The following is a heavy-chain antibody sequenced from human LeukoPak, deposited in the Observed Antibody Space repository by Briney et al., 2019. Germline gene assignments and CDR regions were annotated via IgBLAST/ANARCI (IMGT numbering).Heavy chain of an antibody. J-gene: IGHJ1*01. Sequence: GGSLRLSCAASGFTFSSYWMSWVRQAPGKGLEWVANIKQDGSEKYYVDSVKGRFTISRDNAKNSLYLQMNSLRAEDTAVYYCASVYKEERSYYDFWSGYYTEYFQHWGQGTLVTVSS. CDR1: GFTFSSYW. D-gene: IGHD3-3*01. V-gene: IGHV3-7*01. CDR3: ASVYKEERSYYDFWSGYYTEYFQH. CDR2: IKQDGSEK.